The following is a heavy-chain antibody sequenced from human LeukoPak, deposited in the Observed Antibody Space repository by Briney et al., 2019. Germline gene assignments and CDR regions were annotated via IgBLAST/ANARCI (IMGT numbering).Heavy chain of an antibody. CDR2: IYYSGST. Sequence: SETLSLTCTVSGGSISSGGYYWSWIRQPPGKGLEWIGYIYYSGSTNYNPSLKSRVTISVDTSKNQFSLKLSSVTAADTAVYYCARHRRRGQPGDWFDPWGQGTLVTVSS. V-gene: IGHV4-61*08. CDR1: GGSISSGGYY. CDR3: ARHRRRGQPGDWFDP. J-gene: IGHJ5*02.